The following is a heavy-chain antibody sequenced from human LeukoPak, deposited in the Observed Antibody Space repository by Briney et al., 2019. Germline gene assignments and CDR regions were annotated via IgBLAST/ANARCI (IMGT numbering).Heavy chain of an antibody. Sequence: GGSLRLSCTASRFMFSDYWMSWVRQAPGKGPEWVANINPAGSQQYSVDSLKGRFTVSRDNAKKSFYLQMNYLRAEDTAVYYCVKWGPYCSTHYCPALESWGQGTLVTVSS. V-gene: IGHV3-7*01. CDR2: INPAGSQQ. J-gene: IGHJ4*02. CDR3: VKWGPYCSTHYCPALES. CDR1: RFMFSDYW. D-gene: IGHD4-11*01.